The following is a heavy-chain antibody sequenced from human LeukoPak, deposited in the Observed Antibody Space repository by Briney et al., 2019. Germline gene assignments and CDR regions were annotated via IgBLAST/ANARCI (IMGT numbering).Heavy chain of an antibody. V-gene: IGHV4-59*01. J-gene: IGHJ4*02. D-gene: IGHD5-24*01. Sequence: SETLSLTCTVSGGSISSYYWRWIRQPPGKGLEGIGYIYYSGSTNYNPSLKSRGTISVDTSKNQFSLKLSSVTAADTAVYYCARALPRMATVSNLFDYWGQGTLVTVSS. CDR3: ARALPRMATVSNLFDY. CDR1: GGSISSYY. CDR2: IYYSGST.